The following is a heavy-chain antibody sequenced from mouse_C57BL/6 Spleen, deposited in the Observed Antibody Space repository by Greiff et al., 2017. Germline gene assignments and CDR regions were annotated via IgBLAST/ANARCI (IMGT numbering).Heavy chain of an antibody. D-gene: IGHD4-1*01. Sequence: QVQLQQPGAELVMPGASVKLSCKASGYTFTSYWMHWVKQRPGQGLEWIGEIDPSDSYTNYNQKFKGKSTVTVDKSSSTAYMQLSSLTSEDSAVYYCARSGTFDYWGQGTTLTVSS. CDR3: ARSGTFDY. V-gene: IGHV1-69*01. J-gene: IGHJ2*01. CDR1: GYTFTSYW. CDR2: IDPSDSYT.